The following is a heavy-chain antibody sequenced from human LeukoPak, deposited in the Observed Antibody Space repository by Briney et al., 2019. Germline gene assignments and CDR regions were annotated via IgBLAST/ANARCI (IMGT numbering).Heavy chain of an antibody. CDR2: ISYDGSNK. V-gene: IGHV3-30*18. CDR3: AKDQTRGGFGAFDI. J-gene: IGHJ3*02. D-gene: IGHD3-10*01. Sequence: GGSLRLSCAASGFTFSSYGMHWVRQAPGKGLEWVAVISYDGSNKYYADSVKGRFTISRDNSKNTLYLQMNSLRAEDTAVYYCAKDQTRGGFGAFDIWGQGTMVTVSS. CDR1: GFTFSSYG.